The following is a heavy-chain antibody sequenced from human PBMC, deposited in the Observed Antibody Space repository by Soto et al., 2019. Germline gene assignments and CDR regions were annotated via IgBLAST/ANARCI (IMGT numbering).Heavy chain of an antibody. CDR3: ARWGSGYCSSTSCLGSYYYYGMDV. J-gene: IGHJ6*02. CDR2: IDPSDSYT. CDR1: GYSFTSYW. Sequence: GESLKISCKGSGYSFTSYWISWVRQMPGKGLEWMGRIDPSDSYTNYSPSFQGHVTISADKSISTAYLQWSSLKASDTAMYYCARWGSGYCSSTSCLGSYYYYGMDVWGQGTKVTVSS. D-gene: IGHD2-2*01. V-gene: IGHV5-10-1*01.